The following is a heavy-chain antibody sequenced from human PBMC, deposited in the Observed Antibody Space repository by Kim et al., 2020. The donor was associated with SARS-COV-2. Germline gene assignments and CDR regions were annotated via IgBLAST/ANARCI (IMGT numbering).Heavy chain of an antibody. CDR3: ARVRTGYSSGWYIYGMDV. J-gene: IGHJ6*02. CDR1: GFTFSSYG. D-gene: IGHD6-19*01. CDR2: IWYDGSNK. V-gene: IGHV3-33*01. Sequence: GGSPRLSCAASGFTFSSYGMHWVRQAPGKGLEWVAVIWYDGSNKYYADSVKGRFTISRDNSKNTLYLQMNSLRAEDTAVYYCARVRTGYSSGWYIYGMDVWGQGTTVTVSS.